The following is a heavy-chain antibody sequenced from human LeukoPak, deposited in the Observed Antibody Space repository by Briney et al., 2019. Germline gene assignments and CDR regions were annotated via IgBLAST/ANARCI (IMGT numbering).Heavy chain of an antibody. CDR2: ICSSSSTM. V-gene: IGHV3-48*01. D-gene: IGHD6-19*01. CDR1: GFTFSSYS. CDR3: AGRSGGAVAGAFDY. J-gene: IGHJ4*02. Sequence: GGSLRLSCAASGFTFSSYSMNWVRQAPGKGLEWVSYICSSSSTMFYADSVKGRFTISRDNAKNTLYLQMNSLRAEDTAVYFCAGRSGGAVAGAFDYWGQGTLVPVPS.